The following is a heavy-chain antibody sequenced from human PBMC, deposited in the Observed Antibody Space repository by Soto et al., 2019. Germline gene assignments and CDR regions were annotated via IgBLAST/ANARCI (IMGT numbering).Heavy chain of an antibody. CDR1: GGSFSGYY. Sequence: SEPLSLTCAVYGGSFSGYYWSWIRQPPGKGLEWIGYIYYSGSTYYNPSLKSRVTISVDTSKNQFSLKLSSVTAADTAVYYCARAFGAGASAFDIWGQGTMVTVSS. D-gene: IGHD3-16*01. CDR2: IYYSGST. J-gene: IGHJ3*02. V-gene: IGHV4-34*09. CDR3: ARAFGAGASAFDI.